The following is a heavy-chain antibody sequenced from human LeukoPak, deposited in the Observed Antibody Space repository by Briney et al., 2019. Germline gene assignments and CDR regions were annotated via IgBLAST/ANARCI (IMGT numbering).Heavy chain of an antibody. CDR2: IWSDGSYK. Sequence: GRSLRLSCAASGFTFSSYGFHWVRQAPGKGLEWVAVIWSDGSYKYYADSVKGRFTISRDDSKNTLYLQMNRLRAEDTAVYYCARDFSLQLFDYWGQGTLVTVFS. CDR1: GFTFSSYG. D-gene: IGHD5-24*01. CDR3: ARDFSLQLFDY. J-gene: IGHJ4*02. V-gene: IGHV3-33*01.